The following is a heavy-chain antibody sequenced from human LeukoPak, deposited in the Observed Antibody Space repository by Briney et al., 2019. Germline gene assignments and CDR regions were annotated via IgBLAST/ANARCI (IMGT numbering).Heavy chain of an antibody. Sequence: ASVKVSCKASGYTFTSYVMHWVRQAPRQRLEWMGWINVGNGDTKYSQKFQGRVIITRDTSATTAYMELSSLRSEDTAVYYCARDFIAAAGRERDAFDIWDQGTMVTVSS. J-gene: IGHJ3*02. CDR1: GYTFTSYV. CDR3: ARDFIAAAGRERDAFDI. V-gene: IGHV1-3*01. CDR2: INVGNGDT. D-gene: IGHD6-13*01.